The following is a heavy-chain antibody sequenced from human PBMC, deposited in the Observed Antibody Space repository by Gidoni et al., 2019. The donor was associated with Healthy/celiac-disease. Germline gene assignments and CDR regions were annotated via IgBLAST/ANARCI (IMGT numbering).Heavy chain of an antibody. Sequence: QVQLVQSGAEVTKPGSSVKVSCKASGGTSSSYAISWVRQAPGQGLAWMGGIIPIVGTANDAQKFQGRVTITADESTSTAYMGLSSRRSEDTAVYYCARGDYTKTLVPAAFDYWGQGTLVTVSS. CDR1: GGTSSSYA. V-gene: IGHV1-69*01. CDR3: ARGDYTKTLVPAAFDY. CDR2: IIPIVGTA. J-gene: IGHJ4*02. D-gene: IGHD4-4*01.